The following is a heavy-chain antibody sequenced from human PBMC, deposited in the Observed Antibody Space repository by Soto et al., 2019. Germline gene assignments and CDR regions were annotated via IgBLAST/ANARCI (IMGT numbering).Heavy chain of an antibody. J-gene: IGHJ6*02. V-gene: IGHV1-46*02. CDR3: ARGRPDTYCGGDCRLGYNYHGMDV. CDR2: INPSNGFT. CDR1: GFNFNTYY. Sequence: QVQLVQSGAELKKPGASVSLSCKASGFNFNTYYIHWVRQSPREGLQWMGIINPSNGFTRYPQKCMGRVTMTADTSTTTVYLELSGLKSAETAMYFCARGRPDTYCGGDCRLGYNYHGMDVWGQGTAVSVS. D-gene: IGHD2-21*02.